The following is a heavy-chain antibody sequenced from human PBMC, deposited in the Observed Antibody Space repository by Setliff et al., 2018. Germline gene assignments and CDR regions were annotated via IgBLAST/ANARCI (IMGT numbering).Heavy chain of an antibody. CDR3: ARRPIALAGYRKGAFDI. J-gene: IGHJ3*02. Sequence: ASVKVSCKASGYSFSFFGITWVRQAPGQGLEWMGWVSTYNGDTNYAQKFRGRVTMTTDISTSTAYMELRTLRSDDTAVYYCARRPIALAGYRKGAFDIWGQGTGVTVSS. D-gene: IGHD6-19*01. CDR1: GYSFSFFG. V-gene: IGHV1-18*01. CDR2: VSTYNGDT.